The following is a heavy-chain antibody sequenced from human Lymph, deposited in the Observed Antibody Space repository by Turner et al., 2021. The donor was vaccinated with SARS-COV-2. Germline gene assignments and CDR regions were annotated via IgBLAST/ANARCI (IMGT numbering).Heavy chain of an antibody. D-gene: IGHD3-10*01. CDR2: ISYDGSNK. J-gene: IGHJ6*02. Sequence: QVQLVESGGGVVRPGRFLRLSCAASGFTFSTYAIHWVRQAAGKGLEWVAVISYDGSNKYYADSVKGRFTISRDNSKNTLYLQMNSLRAEDTAVYYCARYGSGGYFYYGLDVWGQGTTVTVSS. CDR1: GFTFSTYA. V-gene: IGHV3-30*04. CDR3: ARYGSGGYFYYGLDV.